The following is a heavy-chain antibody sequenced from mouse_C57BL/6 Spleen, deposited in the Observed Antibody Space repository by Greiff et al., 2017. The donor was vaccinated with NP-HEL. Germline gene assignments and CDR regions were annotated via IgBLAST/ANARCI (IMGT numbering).Heavy chain of an antibody. J-gene: IGHJ4*01. D-gene: IGHD1-1*01. V-gene: IGHV5-16*01. CDR3: ARHMSAVVAGDYDMDY. Sequence: EVKLVESEGGLVQPGSSMKLSCTASGFTFSDYYMAWVRQVPEKGLEWVANINYDGSSTYYLDSLKGRFIISRDNAKNTLYLQMSSLRSENTATYYCARHMSAVVAGDYDMDYWGQGTSVTVSS. CDR1: GFTFSDYY. CDR2: INYDGSST.